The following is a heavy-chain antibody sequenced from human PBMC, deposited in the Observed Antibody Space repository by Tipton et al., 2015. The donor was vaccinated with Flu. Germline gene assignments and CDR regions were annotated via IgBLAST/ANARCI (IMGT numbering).Heavy chain of an antibody. Sequence: KPSETLSLTCVVSGGSFSGYNGMWIRQRPGKGLEWIGEIDHSETASYTPSLRGRVTMSLDMSKNQLSLTMTSVSAADTAVYYCARSFRVAVIGGLDVWGQGTTVTVSS. V-gene: IGHV4-34*01. CDR2: IDHSETA. J-gene: IGHJ6*02. CDR3: ARSFRVAVIGGLDV. D-gene: IGHD2-21*01. CDR1: GGSFSGYN.